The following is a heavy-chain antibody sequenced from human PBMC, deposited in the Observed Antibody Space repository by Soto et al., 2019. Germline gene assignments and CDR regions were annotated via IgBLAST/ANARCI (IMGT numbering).Heavy chain of an antibody. Sequence: GGSLRLSCAASGFTVSSNYMSWVRQAPGKGLEWVSVIYSGGSTYYADSVKGRFTISRDNSKNTLYLQMNSLRAEDTAVYYCATTALRRVTADYWGQGTLVTVSS. CDR1: GFTVSSNY. J-gene: IGHJ4*02. CDR2: IYSGGST. D-gene: IGHD4-4*01. CDR3: ATTALRRVTADY. V-gene: IGHV3-66*01.